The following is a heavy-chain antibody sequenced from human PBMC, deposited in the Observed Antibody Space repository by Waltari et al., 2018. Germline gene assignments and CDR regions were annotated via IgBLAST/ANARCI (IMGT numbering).Heavy chain of an antibody. D-gene: IGHD3-16*01. CDR1: GFGVTNLY. CDR3: ARGSRLGGSVF. Sequence: EVRWMDSGGGLVQQGGSVRLFCVACGFGVTNLYMAWFRQAPVKGPEWVSIIYVGGGTYYADSVKGRFTVSRDSSANSLYLQMNNLRIDDTAVYYCARGSRLGGSVFWGQGTLVTVSS. CDR2: IYVGGGT. V-gene: IGHV3-66*02. J-gene: IGHJ4*02.